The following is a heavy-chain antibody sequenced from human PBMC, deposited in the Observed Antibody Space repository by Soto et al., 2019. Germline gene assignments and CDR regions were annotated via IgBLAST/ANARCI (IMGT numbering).Heavy chain of an antibody. V-gene: IGHV1-2*02. Sequence: QVQLVPSGAEVMEPGASGTVSCTSSGYTLSDYDLPWVRQAPGQGLEWMGWISPNSGATEYAPKFQGRVTMSTDTSISTAFVTLASLRPYDTAIYYYARGPRTQLWLPCAQWGQGTLVTVSS. CDR3: ARGPRTQLWLPCAQ. J-gene: IGHJ1*01. D-gene: IGHD2-21*01. CDR2: ISPNSGAT. CDR1: GYTLSDYD.